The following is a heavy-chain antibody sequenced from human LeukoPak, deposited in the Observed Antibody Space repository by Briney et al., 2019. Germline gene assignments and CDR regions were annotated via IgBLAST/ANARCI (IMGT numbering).Heavy chain of an antibody. CDR3: VRDYRGFDY. CDR2: ITTSGSTI. CDR1: GFTFSTYA. J-gene: IGHJ4*02. D-gene: IGHD1-26*01. Sequence: PGGSLRLSCAASGFTFSTYAMSWVRQAPGKGLEWVSYITTSGSTIYYADSVKGRFTISRENAKNSLDLQMNSLRAEDTAAYYCVRDYRGFDYWGQGTLVTVSS. V-gene: IGHV3-48*03.